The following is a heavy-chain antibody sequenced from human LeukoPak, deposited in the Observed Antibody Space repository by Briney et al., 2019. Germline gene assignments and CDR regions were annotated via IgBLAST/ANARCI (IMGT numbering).Heavy chain of an antibody. CDR1: GFTFSDYY. V-gene: IGHV3-11*06. J-gene: IGHJ6*04. Sequence: PGRSPRLSCAAAGFTFSDYYMNWIRLAPGKGLEWVSSISTSSTCTNDADSVRGRFTISRDNANNSPYLPMNSLRAQDTAVYYCARAQVVPAATYYYYYGTDVWGKGTTVTVSS. CDR3: ARAQVVPAATYYYYYGTDV. CDR2: ISTSSTCT. D-gene: IGHD2-2*01.